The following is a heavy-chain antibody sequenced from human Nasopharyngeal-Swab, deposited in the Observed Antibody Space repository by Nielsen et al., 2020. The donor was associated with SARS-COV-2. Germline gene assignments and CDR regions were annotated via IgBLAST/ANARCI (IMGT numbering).Heavy chain of an antibody. J-gene: IGHJ4*02. CDR3: ARGHDTSDY. V-gene: IGHV7-4-1*02. Sequence: WVRQAPGQVLEWVGWINTNTGNPTYAQGFTGRFVFSLDTSVSTAYLQISSLKAEDTAVYYCARGHDTSDYWGQGTLVTVSS. CDR2: INTNTGNP. D-gene: IGHD3-9*01.